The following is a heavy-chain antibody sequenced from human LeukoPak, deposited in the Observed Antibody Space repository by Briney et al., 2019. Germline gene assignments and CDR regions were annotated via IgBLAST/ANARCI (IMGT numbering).Heavy chain of an antibody. V-gene: IGHV4-59*01. CDR1: GGSISSYY. Sequence: SETLSLTCTVSGGSISSYYWSWIRQPPGKGLEWIGYIYYGGSTNYNPSLKSRVTISVDTSKNQFSLKLSSVTAADTAVYYCARIAVAGGFDYWGQGTLVTVSS. CDR3: ARIAVAGGFDY. J-gene: IGHJ4*02. D-gene: IGHD6-19*01. CDR2: IYYGGST.